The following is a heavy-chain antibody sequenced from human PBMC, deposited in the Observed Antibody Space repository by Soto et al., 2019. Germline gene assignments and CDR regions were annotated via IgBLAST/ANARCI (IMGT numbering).Heavy chain of an antibody. J-gene: IGHJ5*02. CDR1: GFTFSNAW. D-gene: IGHD6-13*01. Sequence: PGGSLRLSCAASGFTFSNAWMSWVRQAPGKGLEWVGRIKSKTDGGTTDYAASVKGRFTISRDDSKNTLYLQMNSLKTEDTAVNYCTTDMVVWQQLVLGYDWFDPWGQGTLVTVSS. CDR3: TTDMVVWQQLVLGYDWFDP. V-gene: IGHV3-15*01. CDR2: IKSKTDGGTT.